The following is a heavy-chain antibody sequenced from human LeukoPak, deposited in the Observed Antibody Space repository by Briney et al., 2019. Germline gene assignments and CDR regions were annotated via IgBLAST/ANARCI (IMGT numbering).Heavy chain of an antibody. D-gene: IGHD3-3*01. CDR3: ARDGLTYYDFWSGYLAY. J-gene: IGHJ4*02. CDR2: ISAYNGNT. Sequence: ASVKVSCKASGYTFTSYGISWVRQAPGQGLEWMGWISAYNGNTNYAQKLQGRVTMTTDTSPSTAYMELRSLRSDDTAVYYCARDGLTYYDFWSGYLAYWGQGTLVTVSS. CDR1: GYTFTSYG. V-gene: IGHV1-18*01.